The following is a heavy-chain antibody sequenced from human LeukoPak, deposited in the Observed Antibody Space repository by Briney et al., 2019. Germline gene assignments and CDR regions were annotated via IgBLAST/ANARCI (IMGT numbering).Heavy chain of an antibody. CDR3: ARWVTGDYGDYFGY. D-gene: IGHD4-17*01. J-gene: IGHJ4*02. CDR1: GYVFINYY. Sequence: ASVKVSCKTSGYVFINYYIHWVRLAPGQGLEWMGWINPKSGATNYAQSFQGRVTMTRDTSISTAYMELSSLRSDDTAVYFCARWVTGDYGDYFGYWGEGTLLTVSS. CDR2: INPKSGAT. V-gene: IGHV1-2*02.